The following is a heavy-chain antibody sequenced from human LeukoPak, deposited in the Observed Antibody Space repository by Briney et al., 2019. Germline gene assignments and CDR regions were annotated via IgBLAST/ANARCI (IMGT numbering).Heavy chain of an antibody. CDR2: IDPSDSYT. CDR1: GYSFTSYW. Sequence: GESLKISCKGSGYSFTSYWISWVRQMPGKGLEWMGRIDPSDSYTNYSPSFQGHVTISADKSISTASLQWSSLKASDTAMFYCARHRGRDGSSYYFDYWGQGTLVSVSS. J-gene: IGHJ4*02. D-gene: IGHD6-6*01. V-gene: IGHV5-10-1*01. CDR3: ARHRGRDGSSYYFDY.